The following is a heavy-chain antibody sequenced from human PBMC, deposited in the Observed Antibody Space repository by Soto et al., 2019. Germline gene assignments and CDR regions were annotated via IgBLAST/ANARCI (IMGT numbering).Heavy chain of an antibody. V-gene: IGHV3-23*01. D-gene: IGHD5-12*01. CDR1: GFTFNSHA. CDR3: ARHSGTTQAGRNFDS. CDR2: VDASGSYT. Sequence: LRRSCAASGFTFNSHAMSWVRRAPGKGLDWVSAVDASGSYTYYADSVKGRFTISRDNSKNMLFLQMNSLGAEDTALYYCARHSGTTQAGRNFDSWGQGILVTVSS. J-gene: IGHJ4*02.